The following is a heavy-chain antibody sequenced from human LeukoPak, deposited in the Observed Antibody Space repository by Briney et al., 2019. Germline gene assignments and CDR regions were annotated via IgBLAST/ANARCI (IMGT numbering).Heavy chain of an antibody. CDR3: AKVRSSGWYDGMDV. CDR2: ISGSGGSA. CDR1: GFTLSSYA. D-gene: IGHD6-19*01. J-gene: IGHJ6*02. V-gene: IGHV3-23*01. Sequence: GGSLRLSCAASGFTLSSYAMSWVRQAPGKGLEWVSAISGSGGSAYYADSMKGRFTISRDNSKDTLYLQMNSLRAEDTAMYYCAKVRSSGWYDGMDVWGQGTTVTVSS.